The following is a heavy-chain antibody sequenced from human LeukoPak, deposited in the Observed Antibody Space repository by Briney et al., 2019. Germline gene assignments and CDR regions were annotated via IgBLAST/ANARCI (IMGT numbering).Heavy chain of an antibody. D-gene: IGHD4-17*01. J-gene: IGHJ4*02. CDR2: INPNSGGT. CDR3: ARAMTTVTPVFDY. Sequence: ASMKVSCKASGYTFSGYYMHWVRQAPGQGLEWMGWINPNSGGTNYAQKFQGRVTMTRDTSISTAYMELSRLRSDDTAVYYCARAMTTVTPVFDYWGQGTLVTVSS. V-gene: IGHV1-2*02. CDR1: GYTFSGYY.